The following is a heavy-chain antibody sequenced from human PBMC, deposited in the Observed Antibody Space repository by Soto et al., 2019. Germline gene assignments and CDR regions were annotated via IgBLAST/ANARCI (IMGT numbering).Heavy chain of an antibody. D-gene: IGHD2-15*01. Sequence: SVKVSCKASGGTFSSYAISWVRQAPGQGLEWMGGIIPIFGTANYAQKFQGRVTITADESTSTAYMELSSLRSEDTAVYYCASLIRYCSGGSCSYYFDYWGEGTMVTVYS. CDR1: GGTFSSYA. J-gene: IGHJ4*02. CDR3: ASLIRYCSGGSCSYYFDY. V-gene: IGHV1-69*13. CDR2: IIPIFGTA.